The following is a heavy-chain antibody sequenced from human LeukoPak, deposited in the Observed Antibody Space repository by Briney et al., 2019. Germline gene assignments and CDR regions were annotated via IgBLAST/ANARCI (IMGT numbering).Heavy chain of an antibody. J-gene: IGHJ5*02. Sequence: ASVKVSCKASGYTFTDYYMNWVRQAPGQGLEWMGWISAYNGNTNYAQKLQGRVTMTTDTSTSTAYMELRSLRSNDTAVYYCARRGYSGYDGEGWFDPWGQGTLVTVSS. CDR3: ARRGYSGYDGEGWFDP. CDR2: ISAYNGNT. V-gene: IGHV1-18*01. D-gene: IGHD5-12*01. CDR1: GYTFTDYY.